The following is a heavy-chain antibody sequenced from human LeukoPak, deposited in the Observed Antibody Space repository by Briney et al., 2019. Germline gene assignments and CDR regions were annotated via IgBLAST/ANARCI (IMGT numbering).Heavy chain of an antibody. CDR3: ARHGRWFGKYYFDY. CDR2: IYYSGST. V-gene: IGHV4-39*01. J-gene: IGHJ4*02. CDR1: GGSISSSSYY. Sequence: PSETLSLTCTVSGGSISSSSYYWGWIRQPPGKGLEWIGSIYYSGSTYYNPSLKSRVTVSVDTSKNQFSLKLSSVTAADTAAYYCARHGRWFGKYYFDYWGQGTLVTVSS. D-gene: IGHD3-10*01.